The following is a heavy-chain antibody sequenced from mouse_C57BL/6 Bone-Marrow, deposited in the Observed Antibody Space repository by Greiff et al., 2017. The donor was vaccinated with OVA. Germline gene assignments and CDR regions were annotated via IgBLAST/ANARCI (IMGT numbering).Heavy chain of an antibody. D-gene: IGHD2-1*01. V-gene: IGHV1-53*01. CDR3: ARDGNSHWYCDV. Sequence: VQLQQPGTELVKPGASVKLSCKASGYTFTSYWMHWVKQRPGQGLEWIGNINPSNGGTNYNEKFKSKATLTVDKSSSTAYMQLSRLTSEDSAVYYCARDGNSHWYCDVWGTGTTVTVSS. J-gene: IGHJ1*03. CDR1: GYTFTSYW. CDR2: INPSNGGT.